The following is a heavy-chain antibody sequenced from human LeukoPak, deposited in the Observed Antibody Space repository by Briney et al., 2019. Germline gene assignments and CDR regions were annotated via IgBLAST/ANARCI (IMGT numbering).Heavy chain of an antibody. CDR3: AKSPFDY. J-gene: IGHJ4*02. CDR1: GFTFSSYG. CDR2: ISYDGSNK. V-gene: IGHV3-30*18. Sequence: GGSLRLSCAASGFTFSSYGMHWVRQAPGKGLEWVAVISYDGSNKYYADSEKGRFTISRDNSKNTLYLQMNSLRAEDTAVYYCAKSPFDYWGQGTLVTVSS.